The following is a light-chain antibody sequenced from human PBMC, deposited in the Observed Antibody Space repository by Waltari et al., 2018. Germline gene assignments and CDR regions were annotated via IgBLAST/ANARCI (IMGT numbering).Light chain of an antibody. CDR3: QSYDTTLSAVV. CDR2: SFA. V-gene: IGLV1-40*01. CDR1: KSNIGADFD. Sequence: QSVLTQPPSVSGAPGQRVTISCSGTKSNIGADFDVHWYQQVPGTAPKLLLHSFANRPSGVSDRFFGFKSGASASLVITGRQAEDEAMYYCQSYDTTLSAVVFGGGTRLTV. J-gene: IGLJ2*01.